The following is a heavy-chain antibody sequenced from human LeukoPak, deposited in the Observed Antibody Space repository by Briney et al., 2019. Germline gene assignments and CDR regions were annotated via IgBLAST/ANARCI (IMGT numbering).Heavy chain of an antibody. Sequence: GGSLRLSRAASGFTFRSYWMSWVRQAPGKGLEWVARIKQDGSEKYYVDSVKGRFTISRDNAKNSLYLQMNSLRAEDTAVYYCAREPGITVAGTAPGYFDCWGQGTLVTVSS. D-gene: IGHD6-19*01. CDR3: AREPGITVAGTAPGYFDC. CDR2: IKQDGSEK. CDR1: GFTFRSYW. V-gene: IGHV3-7*01. J-gene: IGHJ4*02.